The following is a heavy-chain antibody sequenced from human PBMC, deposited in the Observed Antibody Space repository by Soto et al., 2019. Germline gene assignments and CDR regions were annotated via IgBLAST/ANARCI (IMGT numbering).Heavy chain of an antibody. Sequence: PGESLKISCQGSGYNFANYWIAWVRQMPGKGLEFMGIIYPGDSDTRYGPSFEGHVTISADKSISTAYLQWSSLKASDTAIYYCARANSNGRYQHFDFWGQGTLVTVSS. CDR2: IYPGDSDT. V-gene: IGHV5-51*01. J-gene: IGHJ4*02. CDR3: ARANSNGRYQHFDF. D-gene: IGHD5-18*01. CDR1: GYNFANYW.